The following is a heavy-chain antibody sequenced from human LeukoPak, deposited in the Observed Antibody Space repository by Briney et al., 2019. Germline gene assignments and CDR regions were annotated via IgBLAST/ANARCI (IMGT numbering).Heavy chain of an antibody. CDR3: ASAGRGYSGYAFT. CDR1: GGSISSYY. CDR2: IYYSGST. V-gene: IGHV4-59*01. D-gene: IGHD5-12*01. J-gene: IGHJ5*02. Sequence: SETLSLTCTVSGGSISSYYWSWIRQPPGKGLEWIGYIYYSGSTNYNPSLKSRVTISVDTSKNQFSLKLGSVTAADTAVYYCASAGRGYSGYAFTWGQGTLVTVSS.